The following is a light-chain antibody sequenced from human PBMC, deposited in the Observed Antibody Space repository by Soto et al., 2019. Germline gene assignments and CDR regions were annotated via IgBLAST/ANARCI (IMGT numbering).Light chain of an antibody. CDR2: DSS. CDR1: QTISTY. J-gene: IGKJ1*01. CDR3: QQSYSAPWT. Sequence: DIQMTQSPSSLSASVGDRVTITCRASQTISTYLNWYRQKPGRAPEVLIYDSSRLQSGVPSRFSGSGSGTDFTLTISGLQPEDLATYFCQQSYSAPWTFGQGTKVEL. V-gene: IGKV1-39*01.